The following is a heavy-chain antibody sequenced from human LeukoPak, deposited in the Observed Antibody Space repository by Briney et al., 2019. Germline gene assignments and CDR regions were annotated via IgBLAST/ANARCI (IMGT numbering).Heavy chain of an antibody. Sequence: GGSLRLSCSASGFTFSSYAMHWVRQAPGKGLEYVSAISSNGGSTYYADSVKGRFTISRDNSKNTLYLQMSSLRAEDTAVYYCVRSMVRGSRPPFDYWGQGTLVTASS. CDR2: ISSNGGST. CDR3: VRSMVRGSRPPFDY. V-gene: IGHV3-64D*06. CDR1: GFTFSSYA. J-gene: IGHJ4*02. D-gene: IGHD3-10*01.